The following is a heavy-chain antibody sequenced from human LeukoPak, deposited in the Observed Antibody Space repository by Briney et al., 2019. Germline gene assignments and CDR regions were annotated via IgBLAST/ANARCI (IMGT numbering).Heavy chain of an antibody. J-gene: IGHJ6*02. CDR2: INAGNGNT. V-gene: IGHV1-3*01. CDR1: GYTFTSYA. CDR3: ARTRKTATPLGSYSNYYYGMDV. Sequence: ASVKVSCKASGYTFTSYAMHWVRQAPGQRLEWMGWINAGNGNTKYSQKFQGRVTITRDTSASTAYMELSSLGSEDTAVYYCARTRKTATPLGSYSNYYYGMDVWGQGTTVTVSS. D-gene: IGHD4-11*01.